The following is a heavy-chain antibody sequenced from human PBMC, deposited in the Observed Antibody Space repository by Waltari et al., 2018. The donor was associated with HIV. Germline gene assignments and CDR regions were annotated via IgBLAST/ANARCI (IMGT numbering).Heavy chain of an antibody. CDR3: ARDPQRKDGYNFDS. D-gene: IGHD5-12*01. CDR2: FDMKTGVT. J-gene: IGHJ4*02. CDR1: GSGLNTYY. Sequence: QVQLVQSGAEVKKPGASVKVSCKTSGSGLNTYYIPWVRQAPGRGLEWMGLFDMKTGVTSYAQAFQGRVTMAGDASISTASLELSSLTSDDTATYYCARDPQRKDGYNFDSWGQGTLVTVSS. V-gene: IGHV1-2*06.